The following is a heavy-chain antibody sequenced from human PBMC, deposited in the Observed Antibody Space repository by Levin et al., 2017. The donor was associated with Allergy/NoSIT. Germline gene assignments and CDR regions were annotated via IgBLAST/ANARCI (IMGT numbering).Heavy chain of an antibody. CDR1: GFTFSSYW. J-gene: IGHJ4*02. CDR3: AKAFRGFRGGPDD. V-gene: IGHV3-7*01. D-gene: IGHD3-10*01. CDR2: IKQDGSEK. Sequence: PGGSLRLSCAASGFTFSSYWMSWVRQAPGKGLEWVANIKQDGSEKYYVDSVKGRFTISRDNAKNSLYLQMNSLTAEDTAVYYCAKAFRGFRGGPDDWGQGTRVTVSS.